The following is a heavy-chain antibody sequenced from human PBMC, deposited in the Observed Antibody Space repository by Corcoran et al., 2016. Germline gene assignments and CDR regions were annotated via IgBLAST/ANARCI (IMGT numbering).Heavy chain of an antibody. Sequence: QVQLVQSGAEVKKPGASVKVSCKASGYTFTSYYMHWVRQAPGQGLEWMGIINPSGGSTSYAQKFQGRVTMTRDTSTSTVYMELSSLRSEDTAVYYCARGGYYDILTGYYKRGYYFDYWGQGTLVTVSS. CDR2: INPSGGST. CDR3: ARGGYYDILTGYYKRGYYFDY. J-gene: IGHJ4*02. D-gene: IGHD3-9*01. V-gene: IGHV1-46*01. CDR1: GYTFTSYY.